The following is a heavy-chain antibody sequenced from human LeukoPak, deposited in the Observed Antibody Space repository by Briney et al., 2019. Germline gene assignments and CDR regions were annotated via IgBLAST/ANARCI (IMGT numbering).Heavy chain of an antibody. CDR1: GFTFSSYG. J-gene: IGHJ5*02. CDR2: IRYDGSNK. CDR3: AKDLDYSSGWYPGWFDP. V-gene: IGHV3-30*02. D-gene: IGHD6-19*01. Sequence: PGGSLRLSCAASGFTFSSYGMHWARQAPGKGLEWVAFIRYDGSNKYHADSVKGRFTISRDNSRNTLYLQMNSLRAEDTAVYYCAKDLDYSSGWYPGWFDPWGQGTLVTVSS.